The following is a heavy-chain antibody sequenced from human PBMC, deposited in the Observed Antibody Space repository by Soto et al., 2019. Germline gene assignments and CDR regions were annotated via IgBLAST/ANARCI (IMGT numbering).Heavy chain of an antibody. Sequence: GASVKVSCKASGYTFTSYDINWVRQATGQGLEWMGWMNPNSGNTGYAQKFQGRVTMTRNTSISTAYMELSSLRSEDTAVYYCARELNSSSWYSSYYYYYCIDVRGQGTTVTVSS. CDR3: ARELNSSSWYSSYYYYYCIDV. CDR1: GYTFTSYD. V-gene: IGHV1-8*01. D-gene: IGHD6-13*01. J-gene: IGHJ6*02. CDR2: MNPNSGNT.